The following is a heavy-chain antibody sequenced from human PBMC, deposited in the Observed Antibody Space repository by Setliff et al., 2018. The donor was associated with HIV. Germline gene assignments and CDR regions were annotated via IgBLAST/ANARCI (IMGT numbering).Heavy chain of an antibody. J-gene: IGHJ6*03. CDR1: GGSIGSYY. D-gene: IGHD1-26*01. CDR3: ARRRPPPSGLYSAYYMDV. Sequence: TLSLTCLVSGGSIGSYYWSWIRQSPGKGLEWIGYVYYTGSTNYNPSLKSRVTIGVDTSKNQFSLKLTSVTAADAAVYYCARRRPPPSGLYSAYYMDVWGTGTTVTVSS. CDR2: VYYTGST. V-gene: IGHV4-59*08.